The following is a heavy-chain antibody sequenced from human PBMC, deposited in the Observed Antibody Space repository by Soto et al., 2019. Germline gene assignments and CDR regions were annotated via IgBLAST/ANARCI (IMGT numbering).Heavy chain of an antibody. D-gene: IGHD2-8*01. CDR1: GYSFTSYW. V-gene: IGHV5-51*01. CDR2: IYPGDSDT. J-gene: IGHJ5*02. CDR3: ARRGPDCTNGVCYRQNWFAP. Sequence: PGESLKISCHGSGYSFTSYWNSWVCQMPGKGLAWMGLIYPGDSDTRYRLSFQCQLTLQANNSISTPYLQPRSPKPPHTAYYYLARRGPDCTNGVCYRQNWFAPWGQGTLVTVSS.